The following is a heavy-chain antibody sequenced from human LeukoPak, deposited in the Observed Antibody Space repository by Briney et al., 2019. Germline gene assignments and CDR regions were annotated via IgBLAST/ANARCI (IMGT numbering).Heavy chain of an antibody. V-gene: IGHV4-34*01. CDR3: ARGLGSSWYIG. CDR1: GGSSSGYY. J-gene: IGHJ4*02. CDR2: INHSGST. D-gene: IGHD6-13*01. Sequence: PSETLSLTGAVQGGSSSGYYCSGIRQPPGNVLGWIGEINHSGSTNYNPSLKSRVTISVDTSKNQFSLKLSSVTAADTAVYYCARGLGSSWYIGWGQGTLVTVSS.